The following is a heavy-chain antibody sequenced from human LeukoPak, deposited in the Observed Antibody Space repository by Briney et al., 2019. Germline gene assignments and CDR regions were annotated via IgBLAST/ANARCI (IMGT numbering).Heavy chain of an antibody. CDR1: GFTFSSYG. CDR2: IRYDGSNK. D-gene: IGHD2-15*01. V-gene: IGHV3-30*02. J-gene: IGHJ4*02. Sequence: GGSLRLSCAASGFTFSSYGMHWVRQAPGKGLEWVAFIRYDGSNKYYAGSVKGRFTISRDNSKNTLYLQMNSLRAEDTAVYYCAKEKGLHPYYFDYWGQGTLVTVSS. CDR3: AKEKGLHPYYFDY.